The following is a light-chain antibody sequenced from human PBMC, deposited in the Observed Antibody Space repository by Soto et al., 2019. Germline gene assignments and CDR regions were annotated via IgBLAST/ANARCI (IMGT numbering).Light chain of an antibody. CDR3: QQYNTLSPYT. V-gene: IGKV1-5*03. J-gene: IGKJ2*01. CDR1: QSVTTW. Sequence: DIQMTQSPSTLSASVGDRVTITCRASQSVTTWLAWYQQKPGKAPKVLFYKASILESGVPSRFSGSGSGTELTLTISSLRPDDFASYYCQQYNTLSPYTFGQGTMVEI. CDR2: KAS.